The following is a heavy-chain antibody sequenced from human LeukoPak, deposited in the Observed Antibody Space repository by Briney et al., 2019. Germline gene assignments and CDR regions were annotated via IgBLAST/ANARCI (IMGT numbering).Heavy chain of an antibody. D-gene: IGHD3-10*01. CDR2: IYYSGST. V-gene: IGHV4-59*01. J-gene: IGHJ4*02. Sequence: PSETLSLTCTVSGGSISSYYWSWIRQPPGKGLEWIGYIYYSGSTNYNPSLKSRVTISVDTSKNQFSLKLCSVTAADTAVYYCARVEYGSGSSYYFDYWGQGTLVTVSS. CDR1: GGSISSYY. CDR3: ARVEYGSGSSYYFDY.